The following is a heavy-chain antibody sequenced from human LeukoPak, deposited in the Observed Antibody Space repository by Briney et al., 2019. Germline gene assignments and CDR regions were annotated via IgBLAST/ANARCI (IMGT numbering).Heavy chain of an antibody. J-gene: IGHJ6*02. CDR2: ISGSGGST. V-gene: IGHV3-23*01. CDR3: AGDIGAARPYYYYGMDV. CDR1: GFTFSSYA. D-gene: IGHD6-6*01. Sequence: QTGGSLRLSCAASGFTFSSYAMSWVRQAPGKGLEWVSAISGSGGSTYYADSVKGRFTISRDNSKNTLYLQTNSLRAEDTAVYYCAGDIGAARPYYYYGMDVWGQGTTVTVSS.